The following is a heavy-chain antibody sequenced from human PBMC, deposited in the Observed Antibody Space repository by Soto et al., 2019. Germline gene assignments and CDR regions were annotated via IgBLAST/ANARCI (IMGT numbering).Heavy chain of an antibody. CDR1: GGSISSRSFY. D-gene: IGHD2-2*01. CDR2: IYFGGST. Sequence: QLQLQESGPGLVKPSETLSLTCTVSGGSISSRSFYWGWIRQPPGMGLEWIGGIYFGGSTDCDPSLTSRHTISVDTSKNQFSLRLSAVTAADTPVYYCASRSSYCRHTTYYEDYFDYWGQGILVTVSS. CDR3: ASRSSYCRHTTYYEDYFDY. J-gene: IGHJ4*02. V-gene: IGHV4-39*01.